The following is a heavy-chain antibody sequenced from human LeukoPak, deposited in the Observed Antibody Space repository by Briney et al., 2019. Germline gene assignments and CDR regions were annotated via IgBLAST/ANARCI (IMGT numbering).Heavy chain of an antibody. CDR3: ATASRLSYDTFDI. Sequence: GGSLRLSCAASGFTFSSDGMHWVRQALGKGLEWVAVISYDGSHKYYADFVKGRFTISRDNSKDTLYLQMNSLRAEDTAVYYCATASRLSYDTFDIWGQGTVVTVSS. J-gene: IGHJ3*02. D-gene: IGHD3-16*02. CDR2: ISYDGSHK. CDR1: GFTFSSDG. V-gene: IGHV3-30*03.